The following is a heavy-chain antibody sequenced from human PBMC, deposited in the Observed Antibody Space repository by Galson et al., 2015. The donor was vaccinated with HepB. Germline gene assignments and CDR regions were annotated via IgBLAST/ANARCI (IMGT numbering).Heavy chain of an antibody. V-gene: IGHV1-2*06. CDR3: AREVLAAAGTGLEDAFDI. CDR2: INPNSGGT. Sequence: SVKVSCKASGYTFTGYHMHWVRQAPGQGLEWMGRINPNSGGTNYAQKFQGRVTMTRDTSISTAYMELSRLRSDDTAVYYCAREVLAAAGTGLEDAFDIWGQGTMVTVSS. CDR1: GYTFTGYH. J-gene: IGHJ3*02. D-gene: IGHD6-13*01.